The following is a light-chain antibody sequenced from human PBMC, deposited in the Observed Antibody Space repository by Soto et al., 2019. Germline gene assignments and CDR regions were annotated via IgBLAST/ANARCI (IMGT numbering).Light chain of an antibody. V-gene: IGKV3-20*01. CDR1: QSVSSKH. J-gene: IGKJ2*01. CDR2: GTS. CDR3: QQYGTSPYT. Sequence: EIVLTQSPGTLSLSPGERATLSCRASQSVSSKHLAWYQQKPGQAPRLLIYGTSRRATGIPDRFSGSGSGTDFTLTISRLEPEDFAVYYCQQYGTSPYTFSQGTKLEI.